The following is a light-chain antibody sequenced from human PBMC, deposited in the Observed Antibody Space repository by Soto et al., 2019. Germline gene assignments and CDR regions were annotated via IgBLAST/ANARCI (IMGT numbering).Light chain of an antibody. CDR1: QSVSGSY. V-gene: IGKV3-20*01. J-gene: IGKJ1*01. CDR3: QQYGSSPWP. CDR2: GAS. Sequence: EIVLTQSPGTLSLSPGERATLACRASQSVSGSYLAWYQQKPGQAPRLLIYGASSRATGIPDRFSGSGSGTDFTLTISRLEPEDVAVYYCQQYGSSPWPFGQGTKVEIK.